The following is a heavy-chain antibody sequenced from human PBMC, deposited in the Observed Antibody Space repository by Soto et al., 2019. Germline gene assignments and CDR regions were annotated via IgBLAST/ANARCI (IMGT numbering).Heavy chain of an antibody. V-gene: IGHV4-4*02. Sequence: QVQLLESGPGLVKPSGTLALTCGVSGDSIYRSYWWSWVRLPQGKGPERIGEIFYTGTTNYNPSLKSRLTMSVDKSKKEISLKLDSVTAADTAVYFCAISARYGVVGDYWGQGTGVTVSS. D-gene: IGHD2-15*01. CDR2: IFYTGTT. CDR1: GDSIYRSYW. J-gene: IGHJ4*02. CDR3: AISARYGVVGDY.